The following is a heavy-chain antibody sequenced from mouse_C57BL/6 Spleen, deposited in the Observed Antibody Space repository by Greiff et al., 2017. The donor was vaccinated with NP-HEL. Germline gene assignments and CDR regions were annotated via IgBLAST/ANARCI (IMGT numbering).Heavy chain of an antibody. CDR1: GFTFSSYA. CDR2: ISSGGDYI. D-gene: IGHD1-1*01. Sequence: EVMLVESGEGLVKPGWSLKLSCAASGFTFSSYAMSWVRQTPEKRLEWVAYISSGGDYIYYADTVKGRFTISRDNARNTLYLQMSSLKSEDTAMYYCTRVGLYYYGSSYENWYFDVWGTGTTVTVSS. J-gene: IGHJ1*03. V-gene: IGHV5-9-1*02. CDR3: TRVGLYYYGSSYENWYFDV.